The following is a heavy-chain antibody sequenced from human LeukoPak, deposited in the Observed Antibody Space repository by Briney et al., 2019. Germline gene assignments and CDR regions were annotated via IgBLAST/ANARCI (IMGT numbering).Heavy chain of an antibody. CDR3: TRERRDGYKVYFDY. J-gene: IGHJ4*02. CDR1: GGSMSSHY. Sequence: SETLSLTCTVFGGSMSSHYWSWIRQPAGKGLEWIGRIYTSGSTSYSPSLTSRVTMSVDTSKNQFSLKLSSVTAADTAVYYCTRERRDGYKVYFDYWGQGTLVTVSS. CDR2: IYTSGST. D-gene: IGHD5-24*01. V-gene: IGHV4-4*07.